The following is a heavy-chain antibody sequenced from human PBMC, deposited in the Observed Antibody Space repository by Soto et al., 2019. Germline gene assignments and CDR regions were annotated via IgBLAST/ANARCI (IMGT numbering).Heavy chain of an antibody. CDR1: GGAIGSHY. V-gene: IGHV4-4*07. D-gene: IGHD3-3*01. J-gene: IGHJ4*02. CDR2: IYSTGRT. CDR3: ARDFAYFDS. Sequence: TLSLTCSISGGAIGSHYWTWIRQPAGKGLEWIGRIYSTGRTSYNLSLKSRVSISMDTSKNQFSLNLDSVTAADTAVYFCARDFAYFDSWGQGTLVTVSS.